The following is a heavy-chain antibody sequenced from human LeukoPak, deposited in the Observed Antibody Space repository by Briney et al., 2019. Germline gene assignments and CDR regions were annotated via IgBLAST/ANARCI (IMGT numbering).Heavy chain of an antibody. CDR3: AKDLGRYRNNYFDY. J-gene: IGHJ4*02. CDR2: IHRGYTT. CDR1: GVTVSSNH. V-gene: IGHV3-53*01. Sequence: GGSLRLSCAASGVTVSSNHMSWVRLAPGRGLEWVSVIHRGYTTYYADSVKGRFTISRDDSKNTLYLQMNSLRAEDTAVYYCAKDLGRYRNNYFDYWGQGTLVTVSS. D-gene: IGHD1-26*01.